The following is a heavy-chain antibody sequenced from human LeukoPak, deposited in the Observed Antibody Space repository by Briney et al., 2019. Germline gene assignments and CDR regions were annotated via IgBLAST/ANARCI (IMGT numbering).Heavy chain of an antibody. J-gene: IGHJ4*02. D-gene: IGHD3-10*01. CDR2: IKQDGSEK. CDR3: ARDRHRYGSGSYDY. Sequence: PGGSLRLSCAASGFSFSSHWMSWVRQAPGKGLEWVANIKQDGSEKYYVDSVKGRFTTSRDNAKNSLYLQMNSLRAEDTAVYYCARDRHRYGSGSYDYWGQGTLVTVSS. V-gene: IGHV3-7*04. CDR1: GFSFSSHW.